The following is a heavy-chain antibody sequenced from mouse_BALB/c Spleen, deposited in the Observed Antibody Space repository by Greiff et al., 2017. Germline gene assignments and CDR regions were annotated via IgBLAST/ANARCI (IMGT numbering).Heavy chain of an antibody. J-gene: IGHJ2*01. CDR3: TRSSYYYGSSPYFDY. CDR2: IYPSDSYT. D-gene: IGHD1-1*01. Sequence: QVQLQQPGAELVRPGASVKLSCKASGYTFTSYWINWVKQRPGQGLEWIGNIYPSDSYTNYNQKFKDKATLTVDKSSSTAYMQLSSPTSEDSAVYYCTRSSYYYGSSPYFDYWGQGTTLTVSS. CDR1: GYTFTSYW. V-gene: IGHV1-69*02.